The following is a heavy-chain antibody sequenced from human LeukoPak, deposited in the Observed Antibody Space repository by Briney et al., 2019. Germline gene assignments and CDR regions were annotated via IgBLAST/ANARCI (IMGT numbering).Heavy chain of an antibody. J-gene: IGHJ4*02. CDR3: AKDLRSGLHQYYFDY. V-gene: IGHV3-30*18. Sequence: GGSLRFSCAASGFTFSSYGMHWVRQAPGKGLEWVEVISYDGSNKYYEDSVKGRFTISRDNSKNTLYLQMNSLRADDTAVYYGAKDLRSGLHQYYFDYWGQGTLVTVSS. D-gene: IGHD2-15*01. CDR2: ISYDGSNK. CDR1: GFTFSSYG.